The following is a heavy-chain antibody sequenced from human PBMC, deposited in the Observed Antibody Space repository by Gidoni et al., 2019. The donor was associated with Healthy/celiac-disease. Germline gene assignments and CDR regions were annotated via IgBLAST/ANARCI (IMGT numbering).Heavy chain of an antibody. Sequence: QVQLVESGGGVVQPGRSLRLSCSASGITFRNYGMHWIRQAPGKGLEWVAVIWYDGSNKYYADSVKGRFTVSKDNSKNTLYLQMNSLRAEDTAVYYCATAHPGIVVEAWGQGTQVTVSS. D-gene: IGHD6-19*01. CDR1: GITFRNYG. CDR2: IWYDGSNK. J-gene: IGHJ5*02. V-gene: IGHV3-33*01. CDR3: ATAHPGIVVEA.